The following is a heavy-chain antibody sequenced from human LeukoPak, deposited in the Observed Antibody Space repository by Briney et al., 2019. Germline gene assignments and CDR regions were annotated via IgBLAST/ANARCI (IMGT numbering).Heavy chain of an antibody. J-gene: IGHJ4*02. Sequence: GGSLRLSCAASGFTFSSYEMNWVRQAPGKGLEWVSYISSSGSTIYYADSVTGRFTISRDNAKNSLFLQMNSLRADDTAVYYCAREVYHGSGSPRLDYWGQGTLVTVSS. CDR3: AREVYHGSGSPRLDY. V-gene: IGHV3-48*03. D-gene: IGHD3-10*01. CDR1: GFTFSSYE. CDR2: ISSSGSTI.